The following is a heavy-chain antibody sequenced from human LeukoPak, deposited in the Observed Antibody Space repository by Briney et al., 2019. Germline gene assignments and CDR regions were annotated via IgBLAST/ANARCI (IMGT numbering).Heavy chain of an antibody. CDR2: ISSSSSTI. Sequence: PGGSLRLSCAASGFTFSSYSMNWVRQAPGKGLEWVSYISSSSSTIYYADSVKGRFTISRDNAKNSLYLQMNSLRAEDTAVYYCTRVPELPDYWGQGTLVTVSS. V-gene: IGHV3-48*04. D-gene: IGHD2-15*01. CDR1: GFTFSSYS. CDR3: TRVPELPDY. J-gene: IGHJ4*02.